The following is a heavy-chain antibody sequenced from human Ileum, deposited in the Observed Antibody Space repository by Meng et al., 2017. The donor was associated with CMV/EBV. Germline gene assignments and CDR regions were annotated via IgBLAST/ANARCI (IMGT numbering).Heavy chain of an antibody. CDR2: IRSDGTTT. V-gene: IGHV3-23*03. CDR3: AKGDYINPPDFDS. Sequence: CAASGFTFSSYPMSWVRQTPEKGLEWVSLIRSDGTTTSYADSVKGRFTISRDTSTNTLYLQMNSLRAEDTAVYYCAKGDYINPPDFDSWGQGTLVTVSS. CDR1: GFTFSSYP. D-gene: IGHD4-11*01. J-gene: IGHJ4*02.